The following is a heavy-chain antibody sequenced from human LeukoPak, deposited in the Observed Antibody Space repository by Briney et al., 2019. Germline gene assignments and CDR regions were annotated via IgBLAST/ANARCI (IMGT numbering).Heavy chain of an antibody. CDR1: GFTFGDYA. CDR2: IRSKAYGGTT. D-gene: IGHD3-10*01. Sequence: GGSLRLSCTASGFTFGDYAMSWVRQAPGKGLEWVGFIRSKAYGGTTEYVASVKGRFTISRDDSKSIAYLQMNSLKTEDTAVYYCTRDRGGAAGELFDYWGQGTLVTVSS. V-gene: IGHV3-49*04. J-gene: IGHJ4*02. CDR3: TRDRGGAAGELFDY.